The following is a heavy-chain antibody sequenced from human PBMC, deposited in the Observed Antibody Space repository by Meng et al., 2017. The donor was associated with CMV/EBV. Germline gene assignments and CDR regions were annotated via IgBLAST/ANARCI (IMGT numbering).Heavy chain of an antibody. CDR2: ISAYNGNT. CDR3: ARDEKYSGSPVGAY. D-gene: IGHD1-26*01. Sequence: ASVKVSCKASGYTFTSYGISWVRQAPGQGLEWMGWISAYNGNTNYAQKLQGRVTMTTDTSTSTVYMELRSLRSDDTAVYYCARDEKYSGSPVGAYWGQGTLVTVSS. CDR1: GYTFTSYG. J-gene: IGHJ4*02. V-gene: IGHV1-18*01.